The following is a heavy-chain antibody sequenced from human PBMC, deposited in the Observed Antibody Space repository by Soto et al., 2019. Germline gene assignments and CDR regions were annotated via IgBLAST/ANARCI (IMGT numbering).Heavy chain of an antibody. CDR1: GYSFTSYW. J-gene: IGHJ6*02. V-gene: IGHV5-10-1*01. CDR3: ASSPRGYCSSTSCRELGNYYGMDV. D-gene: IGHD2-2*01. CDR2: IDPSDPYT. Sequence: GESLKISCKGSGYSFTSYWLSWVRQMPGKGLEWMGRIDPSDPYTNYSPSFQGHVTISADNSISTAYLQWSSLKASDTAMYYCASSPRGYCSSTSCRELGNYYGMDVWGQGT.